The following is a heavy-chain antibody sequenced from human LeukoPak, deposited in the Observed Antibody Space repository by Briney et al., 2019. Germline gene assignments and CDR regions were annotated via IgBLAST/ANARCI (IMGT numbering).Heavy chain of an antibody. D-gene: IGHD3-16*02. CDR1: GGTFSSYA. Sequence: ASVKVSCKASGGTFSSYAISWVRQAPGQGLEWMGGIIPIFGTANYAQKFQGIVTITADESTSTAYMELSSLRSEDTAVYYCARDRQSTFGGVIVTPYDAFDIWGQGTMVTISS. CDR3: ARDRQSTFGGVIVTPYDAFDI. CDR2: IIPIFGTA. V-gene: IGHV1-69*13. J-gene: IGHJ3*02.